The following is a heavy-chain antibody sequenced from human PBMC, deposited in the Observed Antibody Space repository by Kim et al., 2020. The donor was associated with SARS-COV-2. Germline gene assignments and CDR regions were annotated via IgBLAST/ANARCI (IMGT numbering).Heavy chain of an antibody. J-gene: IGHJ3*02. CDR1: GFTFSSYD. CDR2: MTGSGSTI. V-gene: IGHV3-48*03. Sequence: GGSLRLSCVGSGFTFSSYDMNWVRQAPGQGLEWVSHMTGSGSTIFYARSVKGRFTISRNNTKSSLFLQMNSLRTEDTAVYYCARENSILGRSGYDAFDIWRQGTMVTVSS. D-gene: IGHD5-12*01. CDR3: ARENSILGRSGYDAFDI.